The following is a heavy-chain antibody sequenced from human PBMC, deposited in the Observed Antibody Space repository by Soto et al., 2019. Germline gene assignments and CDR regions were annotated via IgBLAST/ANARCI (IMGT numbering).Heavy chain of an antibody. Sequence: GGSLRLSCAASGFTLSIFAMSWVRQSPGKGLEWVSTISGSGGSTYYADAVKGRFTISRDNSMGTLYLQMKSLRVEDTAIYYCAKEVSLGSTVDLGYWGQGALVTVSS. D-gene: IGHD7-27*01. J-gene: IGHJ4*02. CDR1: GFTLSIFA. CDR2: ISGSGGST. V-gene: IGHV3-23*01. CDR3: AKEVSLGSTVDLGY.